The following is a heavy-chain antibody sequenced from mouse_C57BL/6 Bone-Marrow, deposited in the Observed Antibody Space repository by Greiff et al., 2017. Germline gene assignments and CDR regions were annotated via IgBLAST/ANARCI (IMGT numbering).Heavy chain of an antibody. D-gene: IGHD1-1*01. V-gene: IGHV5-6*01. J-gene: IGHJ2*01. Sequence: EVMLVESGGDLVKPGGSLKLSCAASGFTFSSYGMSWVRQTPDKRLEWVATISSGGSYTYYPDSVKGRFTISRDNAKNTLYLQIGSLKSEDTAMYYCARPGPYYYGSSSFFEYWGQGTTLTVSS. CDR1: GFTFSSYG. CDR3: ARPGPYYYGSSSFFEY. CDR2: ISSGGSYT.